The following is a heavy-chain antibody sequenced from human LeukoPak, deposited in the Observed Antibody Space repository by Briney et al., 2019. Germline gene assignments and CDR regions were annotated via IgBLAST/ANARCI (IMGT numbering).Heavy chain of an antibody. Sequence: SQTPSLTCAVSGGSISSGGYSWSWIRQPPGKGLEWIGYIYHSGSTYYNPSLRSRVTISVDRSKNQFSLKLSSVTAADTAVYYCARTSIAARRANAFDIWGQGTMVTVSS. CDR3: ARTSIAARRANAFDI. D-gene: IGHD6-6*01. CDR2: IYHSGST. V-gene: IGHV4-30-2*01. J-gene: IGHJ3*02. CDR1: GGSISSGGYS.